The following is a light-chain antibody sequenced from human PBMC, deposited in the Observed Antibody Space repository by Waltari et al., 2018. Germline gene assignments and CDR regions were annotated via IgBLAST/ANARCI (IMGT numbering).Light chain of an antibody. CDR2: KAS. CDR3: QQYNTNSPYT. J-gene: IGKJ2*01. CDR1: QSIGDW. V-gene: IGKV1-5*03. Sequence: DIQMIQSPSTLSASVGDRVSITCRASQSIGDWLAWFQQKPGKAPKLLIFKASTLETGVPSRFSGSGSGTEFTLTISSLQPDDFAAYYCQQYNTNSPYTFGQGTKLEIK.